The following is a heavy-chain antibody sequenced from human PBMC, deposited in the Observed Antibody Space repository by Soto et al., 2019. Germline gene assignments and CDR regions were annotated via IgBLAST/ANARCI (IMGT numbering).Heavy chain of an antibody. D-gene: IGHD3-10*01. CDR1: GYSFTSYW. V-gene: IGHV5-51*01. Sequence: GESLKISCKGSGYSFTSYWIGWVRQMPGKGLEWMGIIHPGDSDTRYSPSFQGQVTISADKSISTAYLQWSSLKASDTAMYYCARGLWFGDFTSYYYYGMDVWGQGTTVTVSS. CDR2: IHPGDSDT. CDR3: ARGLWFGDFTSYYYYGMDV. J-gene: IGHJ6*02.